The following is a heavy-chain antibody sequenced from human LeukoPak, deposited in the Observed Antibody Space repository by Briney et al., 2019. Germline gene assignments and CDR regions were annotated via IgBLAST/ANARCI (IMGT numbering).Heavy chain of an antibody. D-gene: IGHD6-19*01. J-gene: IGHJ4*02. CDR2: ISAYNGNT. V-gene: IGHV1-18*01. CDR1: GYTFTSYG. Sequence: ASVTVSFKASGYTFTSYGISWVRQAPGQGLEWMGWISAYNGNTNYAQKLQGRVTMTTDTSTSTAYMELRSLRSDDTAVYYCARDRKSSGLFDYWSQGTLVTVSS. CDR3: ARDRKSSGLFDY.